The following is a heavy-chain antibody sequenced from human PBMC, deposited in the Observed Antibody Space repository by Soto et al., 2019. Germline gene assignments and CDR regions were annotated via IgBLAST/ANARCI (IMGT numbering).Heavy chain of an antibody. CDR3: TTWLTAHFDY. V-gene: IGHV3-23*01. CDR1: GFTFSSYT. CDR2: SSDRRTGNT. Sequence: VSLRLSCAASGFTFSSYTLNWVRRAPGKGLEWVATSSDRRTGNTHYSDSVGGRFTLSRDYSRNILFLQMDSLRADDTALYYCTTWLTAHFDYWGRGTQVTVSS. D-gene: IGHD2-21*02. J-gene: IGHJ4*02.